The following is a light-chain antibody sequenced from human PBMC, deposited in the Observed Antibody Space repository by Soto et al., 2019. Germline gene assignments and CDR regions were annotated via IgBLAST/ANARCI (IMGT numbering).Light chain of an antibody. CDR1: QSISSY. CDR3: QQSYSTPT. Sequence: DIQMTQSPSSLSASVGDRVTITCRASQSISSYLNWYQQKPGKAPKLLIYAASSLQSGVPSRFSGSVSGTDFTLTISSLQPDDFATYYCQQSYSTPTFGQGTKLEIK. CDR2: AAS. V-gene: IGKV1-39*01. J-gene: IGKJ2*01.